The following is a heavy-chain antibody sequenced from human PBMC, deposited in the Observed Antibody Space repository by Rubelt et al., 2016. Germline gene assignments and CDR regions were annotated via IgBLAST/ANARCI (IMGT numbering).Heavy chain of an antibody. Sequence: EAQLVQSGAEVKKPGESLTISCKGSGYSFTSYWIGWVRQMPGKGLEWMGIIYPGDSDTRYSPSFQGQVPLSADKSISTAYLQWSSLKASATAMNYRARQFPRANGKDAVDIWGQGTRVTVSS. CDR1: GYSFTSYW. CDR3: ARQFPRANGKDAVDI. J-gene: IGHJ3*02. CDR2: IYPGDSDT. D-gene: IGHD1-1*01. V-gene: IGHV5-51*01.